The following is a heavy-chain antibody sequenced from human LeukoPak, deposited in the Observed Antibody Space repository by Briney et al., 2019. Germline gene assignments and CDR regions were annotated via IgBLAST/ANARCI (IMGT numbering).Heavy chain of an antibody. Sequence: GGSLRLSCAASGFTFDDYAMHWVRQAPGKGLEWVSGISWNSGSVGYADSVRGRFTISRDNAEHSLYLQMNSLRVEDTSVYYCVQGWRDSWGQGTLVIVSS. V-gene: IGHV3-9*01. D-gene: IGHD2-15*01. J-gene: IGHJ4*02. CDR1: GFTFDDYA. CDR2: ISWNSGSV. CDR3: VQGWRDS.